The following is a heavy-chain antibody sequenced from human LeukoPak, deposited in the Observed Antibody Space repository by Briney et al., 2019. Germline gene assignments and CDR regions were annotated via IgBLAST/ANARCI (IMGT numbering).Heavy chain of an antibody. CDR3: AKDLIAVAGPTGDY. J-gene: IGHJ4*02. CDR2: IRYDGSNK. D-gene: IGHD6-19*01. V-gene: IGHV3-30*02. CDR1: GFAFSSYG. Sequence: GGSLRLSCAASGFAFSSYGMHWVRQAPGKGLEWVAFIRYDGSNKYYADSVKGRFTISRDNSKNALYLQMNSLRAEDTAVYYCAKDLIAVAGPTGDYWGQGTLVTVSS.